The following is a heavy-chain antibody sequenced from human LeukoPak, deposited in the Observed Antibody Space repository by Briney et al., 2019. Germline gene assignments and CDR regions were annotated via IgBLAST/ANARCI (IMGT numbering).Heavy chain of an antibody. CDR2: IDPSDSYT. CDR3: ARLRADTAMVISP. Sequence: GESLKISCKGSGYSFTSYWIGWVRQMPGKGLEWMGRIDPSDSYTNYSPSFQGHVTISADKSISTAYLQWSSLKASDTAMYFCARLRADTAMVISPWGQGTLVTVSS. CDR1: GYSFTSYW. V-gene: IGHV5-10-1*01. D-gene: IGHD5-18*01. J-gene: IGHJ5*02.